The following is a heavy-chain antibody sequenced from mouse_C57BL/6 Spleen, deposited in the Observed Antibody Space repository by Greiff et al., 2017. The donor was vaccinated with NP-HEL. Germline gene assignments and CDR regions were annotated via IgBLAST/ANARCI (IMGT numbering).Heavy chain of an antibody. CDR1: GFSLTSYG. V-gene: IGHV2-5*01. CDR2: IWRGGST. J-gene: IGHJ4*01. CDR3: ARYYYGSSYAMDY. D-gene: IGHD1-1*01. Sequence: VQLQQSGPGLVQPSHCLSITCTVSGFSLTSYGVHWVRQSPGKGLEWLGVIWRGGSTDYNAAFMSRLSITKDNSKSQVFFKMNSLQADDTAIYYCARYYYGSSYAMDYWGQGTSVTVSS.